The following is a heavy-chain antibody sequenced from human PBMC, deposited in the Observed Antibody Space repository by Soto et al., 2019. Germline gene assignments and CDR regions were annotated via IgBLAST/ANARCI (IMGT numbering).Heavy chain of an antibody. Sequence: SGPTLVNPTQTLTLTCTFSGFSLSTSGVGVGWIRQPPGKALEWLALIYWNDDKRYSPSLKSRLTITKDTSKNQVVLTMTNMDPVDTATYYCAHRRRTTRIGSLYYFDYWGQGTLVTVSS. D-gene: IGHD3-22*01. V-gene: IGHV2-5*01. CDR3: AHRRRTTRIGSLYYFDY. CDR1: GFSLSTSGVG. CDR2: IYWNDDK. J-gene: IGHJ4*02.